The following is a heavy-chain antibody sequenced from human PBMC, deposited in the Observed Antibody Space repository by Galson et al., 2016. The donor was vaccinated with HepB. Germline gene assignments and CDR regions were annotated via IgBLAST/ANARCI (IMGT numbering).Heavy chain of an antibody. CDR1: GFTFSSYS. V-gene: IGHV3-48*02. D-gene: IGHD1-26*01. Sequence: SLRLSCAASGFTFSSYSMNWVRQAPGKGLEWVSYISSSSSTIYYADSVKCRFTISRDNAKNSLYLQMNSLRDEETAVYYCARERWELLQGDRYYFDYWGQGTLVTVSS. CDR3: ARERWELLQGDRYYFDY. CDR2: ISSSSSTI. J-gene: IGHJ4*02.